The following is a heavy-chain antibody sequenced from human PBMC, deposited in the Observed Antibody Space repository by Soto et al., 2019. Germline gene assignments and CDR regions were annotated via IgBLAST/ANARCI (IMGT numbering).Heavy chain of an antibody. CDR1: GGSVTNSSYY. CDR2: VYYRGRS. V-gene: IGHV4-39*01. J-gene: IGHJ4*02. CDR3: VSQRTTVPTQAYFDY. D-gene: IGHD4-17*01. Sequence: PSETLSLTCTVSGGSVTNSSYYWGWIRQSPGKGLEWTGSVYYRGRSYSKSSVKSRVTISVDTSKHRFSLSLNSVTASDTAVYFCVSQRTTVPTQAYFDYWGPGALVTVSS.